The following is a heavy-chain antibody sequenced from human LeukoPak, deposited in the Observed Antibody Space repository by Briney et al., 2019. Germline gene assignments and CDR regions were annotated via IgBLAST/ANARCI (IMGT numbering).Heavy chain of an antibody. CDR3: AKSEVETAMVGDY. CDR1: GFTFASYA. J-gene: IGHJ4*02. CDR2: ITASGFST. D-gene: IGHD5-18*01. V-gene: IGHV3-23*01. Sequence: GGSLRLSCAVSGFTFASYAMSWVRQAPGKGLEWVSVITASGFSTYYADSVKGRFTISRDNSKNTLFLQMNSLRAEDTAVYYCAKSEVETAMVGDYWGQGTLVTVSS.